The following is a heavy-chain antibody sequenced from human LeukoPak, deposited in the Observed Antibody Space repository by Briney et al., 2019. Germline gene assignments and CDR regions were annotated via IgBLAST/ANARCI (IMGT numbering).Heavy chain of an antibody. D-gene: IGHD6-13*01. CDR1: GFIVSSNY. CDR2: FSSSGRT. V-gene: IGHV3-53*01. J-gene: IGHJ4*02. CDR3: ARVGAAARGDY. Sequence: GGSLRLSCAVSGFIVSSNYVTWVRQAPGKGLEWVSVFSSSGRTYYADSVKGRFTISRDNSKNTVDLQMNSLRGEDTALYYCARVGAAARGDYWGQGTLVTVSS.